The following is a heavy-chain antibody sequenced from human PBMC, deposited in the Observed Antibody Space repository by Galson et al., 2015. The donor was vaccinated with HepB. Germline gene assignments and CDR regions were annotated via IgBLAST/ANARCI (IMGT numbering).Heavy chain of an antibody. Sequence: SLRLSCAASGFTFSSYWMSWVRQAPGKGLEWVSYISSSGSTIYYADSVKGRFTISRDNAKNSLYLQMNSLRAEDTAVYYCARDPYSSGRGYFDYWGQGTLVTVSS. J-gene: IGHJ4*02. V-gene: IGHV3-48*03. CDR3: ARDPYSSGRGYFDY. D-gene: IGHD6-19*01. CDR2: ISSSGSTI. CDR1: GFTFSSYW.